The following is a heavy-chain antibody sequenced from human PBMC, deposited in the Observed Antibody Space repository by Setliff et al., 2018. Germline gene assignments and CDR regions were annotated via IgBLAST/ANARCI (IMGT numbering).Heavy chain of an antibody. CDR2: ISGYNGFI. CDR3: VRAPPTVVIPPGRAFFDP. V-gene: IGHV1-18*01. J-gene: IGHJ5*02. D-gene: IGHD2-2*01. Sequence: GASVKVSCKASGYSLNTYGISWVRQAPGQGLEWMGWISGYNGFIIYAQKFQGRVTMTTDTSTNTAYMELRSLRSDDTAMYYCVRAPPTVVIPPGRAFFDPWGQGTLVTVSS. CDR1: GYSLNTYG.